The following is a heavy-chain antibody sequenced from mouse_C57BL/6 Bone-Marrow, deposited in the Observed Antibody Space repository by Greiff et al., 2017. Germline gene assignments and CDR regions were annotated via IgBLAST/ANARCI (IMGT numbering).Heavy chain of an antibody. Sequence: QVQLQQSGAELVKPGASVKMSCKASGYTFTSYWITWVKQRPGQGLAWIGDIYPGSGSTNYNEKFKSKATLTVDTSSSTAYMQLSSLTSEDSAVYYCARRGWLLRDFDYWGQGTTLTVSS. D-gene: IGHD2-3*01. J-gene: IGHJ2*01. CDR3: ARRGWLLRDFDY. CDR1: GYTFTSYW. CDR2: IYPGSGST. V-gene: IGHV1-55*01.